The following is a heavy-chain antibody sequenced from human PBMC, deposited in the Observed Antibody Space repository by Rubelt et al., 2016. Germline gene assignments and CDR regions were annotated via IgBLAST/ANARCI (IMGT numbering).Heavy chain of an antibody. D-gene: IGHD6-6*01. Sequence: QVQLVQSGAEVKKPGASVKVSCKASGYTFTGYYMHWVRQAPGQGLEWMGWINPNSGGTNYAQKFQGRVTMTRDTAISTAYMELSRLRSDDTAVDYCARIGAARAYYYYYMDVWGKGTTVTVSS. CDR3: ARIGAARAYYYYYMDV. CDR1: GYTFTGYY. CDR2: INPNSGGT. V-gene: IGHV1-2*02. J-gene: IGHJ6*03.